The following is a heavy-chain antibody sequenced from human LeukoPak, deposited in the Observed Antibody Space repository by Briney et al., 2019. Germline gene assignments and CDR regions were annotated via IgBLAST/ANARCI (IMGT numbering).Heavy chain of an antibody. CDR1: GFTFSSYE. CDR3: VRDYRWGSFDI. V-gene: IGHV3-23*01. J-gene: IGHJ3*02. CDR2: ITGSGGST. Sequence: GGSLRLSCAASGFTFSSYEMNWVRQAPGKGLEWVSGITGSGGSTYYADCVKGRFTISRDNSKNTLYLQMNSLRAEDTAVYHCVRDYRWGSFDIWGQGTMVTVSS. D-gene: IGHD3-16*01.